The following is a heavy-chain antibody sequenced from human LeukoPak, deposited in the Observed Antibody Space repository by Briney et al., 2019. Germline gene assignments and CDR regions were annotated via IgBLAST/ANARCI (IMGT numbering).Heavy chain of an antibody. J-gene: IGHJ5*02. CDR1: GGSISSSSYY. V-gene: IGHV4-31*03. D-gene: IGHD3-3*02. CDR3: ARGSIEGWFDP. Sequence: SETLSLTCTVSGGSISSSSYYWGWIRQPPGKGLEWIGYIYYSGSTYYNPSLKSRVTISVDTSKNQFSLKLSSVTAADTAVYYCARGSIEGWFDPWGQGTLVTVSS. CDR2: IYYSGST.